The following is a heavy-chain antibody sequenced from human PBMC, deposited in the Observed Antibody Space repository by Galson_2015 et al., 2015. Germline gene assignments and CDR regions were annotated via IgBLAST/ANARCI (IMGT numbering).Heavy chain of an antibody. J-gene: IGHJ4*02. CDR1: GFTFDSYA. CDR2: ISGSGGTT. V-gene: IGHV3-23*01. Sequence: SLRLSCAASGFTFDSYAMNWVRQAPGKGLEWVSTISGSGGTTYYADSVKGRFTISRDNSKNRLYLQMNSLRTEDTALYYCAKGGGFCTSCYGIDYWGQGTLVTVSS. CDR3: AKGGGFCTSCYGIDY. D-gene: IGHD2-2*01.